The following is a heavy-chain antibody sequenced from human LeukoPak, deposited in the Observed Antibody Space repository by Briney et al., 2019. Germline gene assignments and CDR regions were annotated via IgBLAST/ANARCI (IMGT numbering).Heavy chain of an antibody. Sequence: GGSLRLSCAASGFTFSNAYMNWVRQAPGKGLEWVGRIKPKTDGGTTDYAAPVKGRFTISRDDSKSTLYLQMNSLKTEDTAVYYCTTVRLRFGNDIAYWGQGTLVTVSS. CDR1: GFTFSNAY. D-gene: IGHD3-10*01. V-gene: IGHV3-15*07. J-gene: IGHJ4*02. CDR2: IKPKTDGGTT. CDR3: TTVRLRFGNDIAY.